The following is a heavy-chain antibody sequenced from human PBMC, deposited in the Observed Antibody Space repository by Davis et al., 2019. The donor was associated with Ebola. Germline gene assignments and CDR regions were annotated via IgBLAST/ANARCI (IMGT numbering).Heavy chain of an antibody. CDR2: INPSGGST. J-gene: IGHJ4*02. CDR3: ARDGYNWGFFDY. CDR1: GYTFTSYY. Sequence: AASVKVSCKASGYTFTSYYMHWVRQAPGQGLEWMGIINPSGGSTSYAQKFQGRVTMTTDTSTSTAYMELRSLRSDDTAVYYCARDGYNWGFFDYWGQGTLVTVSS. V-gene: IGHV1-46*01. D-gene: IGHD5-24*01.